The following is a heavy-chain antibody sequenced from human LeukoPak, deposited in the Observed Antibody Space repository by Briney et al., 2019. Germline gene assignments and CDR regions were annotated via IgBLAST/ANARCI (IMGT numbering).Heavy chain of an antibody. V-gene: IGHV3-53*01. Sequence: GGSLRLSCAASGVTVRSNYMNWVRQAPGKGLEWVALIFSGNSTYYADSVKGRFTISRDNSRNTLFLQMNSLRVEDTAVYYCAREGAGGFDIWGQGTMVTVSS. CDR2: IFSGNST. D-gene: IGHD3-16*01. CDR1: GVTVRSNY. J-gene: IGHJ3*02. CDR3: AREGAGGFDI.